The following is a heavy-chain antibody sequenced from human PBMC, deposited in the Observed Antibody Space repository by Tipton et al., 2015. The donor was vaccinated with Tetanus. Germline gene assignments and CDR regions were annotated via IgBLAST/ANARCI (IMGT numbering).Heavy chain of an antibody. D-gene: IGHD2-2*01. CDR2: ISSSGSHM. CDR3: TRSCSSSTCVGAFDP. Sequence: SLRLSCAASGFTFSGYSMNWVRQAPGKGLEWVSSISSSGSHMYYAESVRGRFSISRDNAKNSLYLQMNSLRADDTAVYYCTRSCSSSTCVGAFDPWGQGALVTVS. V-gene: IGHV3-21*06. J-gene: IGHJ5*02. CDR1: GFTFSGYS.